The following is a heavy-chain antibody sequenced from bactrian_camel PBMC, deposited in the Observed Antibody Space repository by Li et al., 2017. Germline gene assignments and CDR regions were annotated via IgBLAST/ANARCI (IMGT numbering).Heavy chain of an antibody. CDR1: GYTGYRYC. Sequence: HVQLVESGGGLVQPGGSLRLSCAADGYTGYRYCMAWVRQAPGKEREGVATITAGGRTTYTDSVRGRATVSKDDAKNVLYLEMSSLKPEDSAMYYCAAEAGRMRGRADNLYVQTRFHTGVRGPRSPSP. D-gene: IGHD1*01. J-gene: IGHJ4*01. CDR3: AAEAGRMRGRADNLYVQTRFHT. V-gene: IGHV3S26*01. CDR2: ITAGGRT.